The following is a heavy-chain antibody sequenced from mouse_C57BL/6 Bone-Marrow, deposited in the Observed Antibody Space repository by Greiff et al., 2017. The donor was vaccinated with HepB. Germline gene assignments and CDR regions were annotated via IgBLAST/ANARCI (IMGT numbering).Heavy chain of an antibody. CDR1: GFTFNTYA. CDR2: IRSKSSNYAT. D-gene: IGHD1-1*01. V-gene: IGHV10-3*01. J-gene: IGHJ1*03. Sequence: DVMLVESGGGLVQPKGSLKLSCAASGFTFNTYAMHWVRQAPGKGLEWVARIRSKSSNYATYYADSVKDRFTISRDDSQSMLYLQMNNLKTEDTAMYYCVSDYYGSSYWYFDVWGTGTTVTVSS. CDR3: VSDYYGSSYWYFDV.